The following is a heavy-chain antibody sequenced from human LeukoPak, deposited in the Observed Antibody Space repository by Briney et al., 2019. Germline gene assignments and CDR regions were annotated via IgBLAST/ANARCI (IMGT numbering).Heavy chain of an antibody. CDR2: ISWNSGSI. CDR3: AKTYYDILTGYSPLDY. CDR1: GFTFDDYA. J-gene: IGHJ4*02. Sequence: GRSLRLPCAASGFTFDDYAMHWVRQAPGKGLEWVSGISWNSGSIGYADSVKGRFTISRDNAKNSLYLQMNSLRAEDTALYYCAKTYYDILTGYSPLDYWGQGTLVTVSS. D-gene: IGHD3-9*01. V-gene: IGHV3-9*01.